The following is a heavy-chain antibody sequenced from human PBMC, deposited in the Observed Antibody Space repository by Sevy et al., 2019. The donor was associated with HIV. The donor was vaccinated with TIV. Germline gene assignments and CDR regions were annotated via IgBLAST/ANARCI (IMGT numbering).Heavy chain of an antibody. J-gene: IGHJ1*01. Sequence: GGSLRLSCAASGFTFTSFSMHWDRQAPGKGLEWVATISYDGSNKYYASSVKGRFTISRDNSKNYLYLQMNSLRAEDTAVYCCALERLSSNVAEYFQNWGQGTLVTVSS. CDR1: GFTFTSFS. D-gene: IGHD1-1*01. V-gene: IGHV3-30-3*01. CDR3: ALERLSSNVAEYFQN. CDR2: ISYDGSNK.